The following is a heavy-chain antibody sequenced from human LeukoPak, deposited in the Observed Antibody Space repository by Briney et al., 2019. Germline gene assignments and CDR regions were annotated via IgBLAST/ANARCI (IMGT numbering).Heavy chain of an antibody. CDR2: MNPNSGNT. J-gene: IGHJ5*02. CDR1: GYTFTSYD. CDR3: ARVRYQYYYDSSGYQNWFDP. V-gene: IGHV1-8*01. D-gene: IGHD3-22*01. Sequence: ASVKVSCKASGYTFTSYDISWVRQATGQGLEWMGWMNPNSGNTDYAQKFQGRVTMTRNTSISTAYMELTSLRSEDTAVYYCARVRYQYYYDSSGYQNWFDPWGQGTLLTVSS.